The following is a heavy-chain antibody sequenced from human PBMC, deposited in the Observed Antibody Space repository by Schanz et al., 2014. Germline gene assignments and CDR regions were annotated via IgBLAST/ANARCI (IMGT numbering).Heavy chain of an antibody. CDR3: ARGYGDSPTDF. CDR2: ITAYNGDT. V-gene: IGHV1-18*01. J-gene: IGHJ4*02. D-gene: IGHD4-17*01. CDR1: GYTFTSHG. Sequence: QVQLVQSGAEVKKPGASVKVSCKASGYTFTSHGISWVRQAPGQGLEWMGWITAYNGDTNYAQKFQGRVTITADRSTSTAYMELSSLRSEDTAVYYCARGYGDSPTDFWGQGTLXTVSS.